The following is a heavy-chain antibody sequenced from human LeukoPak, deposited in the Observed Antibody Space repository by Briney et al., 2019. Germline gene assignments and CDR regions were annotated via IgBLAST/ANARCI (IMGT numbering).Heavy chain of an antibody. J-gene: IGHJ4*02. CDR2: ISSNGGTT. CDR3: VRGADY. Sequence: GGSLRLSCSASGFTFSNYALHWVRQAPGKGLEYVSVISSNGGTTYYAASVKGRFTISRDNSNNSLHLQMSSLRTEDTVVYYCVRGADYWGQGTLVTVSS. CDR1: GFTFSNYA. V-gene: IGHV3-64D*09.